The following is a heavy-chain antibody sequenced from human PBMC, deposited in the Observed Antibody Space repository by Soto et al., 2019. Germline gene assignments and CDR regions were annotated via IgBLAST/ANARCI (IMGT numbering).Heavy chain of an antibody. D-gene: IGHD6-13*01. CDR2: INHSGST. Sequence: NPSETLSLTCAVYGGSFSGYYWSWIRQPPGKGLEWIGEINHSGSTNYNPSLKSRVTISVDTSKNQFSLKLSSVTAADTAVYYCARGRRQLVRYYFDYWGQGTLVTVSS. J-gene: IGHJ4*02. V-gene: IGHV4-34*01. CDR1: GGSFSGYY. CDR3: ARGRRQLVRYYFDY.